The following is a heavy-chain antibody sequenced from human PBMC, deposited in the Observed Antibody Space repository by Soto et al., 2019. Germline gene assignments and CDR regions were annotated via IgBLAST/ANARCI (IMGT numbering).Heavy chain of an antibody. CDR3: VKDRQRWTSGYFFDS. J-gene: IGHJ4*02. Sequence: EVQLLESGGTLVQPGGSLTLSCAASGFTFSTYAMAWVRQAPGKGLEWVSGGSASGLNTDYADPVKGRFYISRDNSKQTWSLHMNILRAEATALYYSVKDRQRWTSGYFFDSWGQGTPVTVSS. CDR2: GSASGLNT. V-gene: IGHV3-23*01. D-gene: IGHD6-25*01. CDR1: GFTFSTYA.